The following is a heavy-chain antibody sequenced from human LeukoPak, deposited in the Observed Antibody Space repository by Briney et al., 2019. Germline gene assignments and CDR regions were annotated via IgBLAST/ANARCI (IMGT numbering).Heavy chain of an antibody. CDR1: GGSISSSYYY. V-gene: IGHV4-39*01. D-gene: IGHD3/OR15-3a*01. Sequence: SETLSPTCTVSGGSISSSYYYWGWIRQPPGKGLEWIGSIYYSGSTYYNPSLKSRVTISVDTSKNQFSLKLRSVTAADTAVYCARHFGTWGQGTLVTVSS. J-gene: IGHJ4*02. CDR3: ARHFGT. CDR2: IYYSGST.